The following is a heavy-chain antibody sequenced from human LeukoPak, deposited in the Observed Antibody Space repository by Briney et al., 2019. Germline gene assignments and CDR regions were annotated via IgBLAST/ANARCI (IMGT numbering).Heavy chain of an antibody. CDR2: ISGSGGST. J-gene: IGHJ3*02. CDR3: ASFGSGSNLDAFNI. D-gene: IGHD3-10*01. Sequence: PGGSLRLSCAASGFTFSSYAMSWVRQAPGKGLEWVSAISGSGGSTYYADSVKGRFTISRDNSKNTLYLQMNSLRDEDTAVYYCASFGSGSNLDAFNIWGQGTMVTVST. V-gene: IGHV3-23*01. CDR1: GFTFSSYA.